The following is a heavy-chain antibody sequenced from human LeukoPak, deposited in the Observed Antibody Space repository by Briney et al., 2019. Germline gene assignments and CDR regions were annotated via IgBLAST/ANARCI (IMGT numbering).Heavy chain of an antibody. J-gene: IGHJ4*02. CDR2: INHSGST. CDR3: ARRASGWYYFDY. V-gene: IGHV4-34*01. CDR1: GGSFSGYY. Sequence: SETLSLTCAVYGGSFSGYYWSWIRQPPGKGLEWIGEINHSGSTNYNPSLKSRVTISVDTSKNQFSLKLSSVTAADTAVYFCARRASGWYYFDYWGQGTLVTVSS. D-gene: IGHD6-19*01.